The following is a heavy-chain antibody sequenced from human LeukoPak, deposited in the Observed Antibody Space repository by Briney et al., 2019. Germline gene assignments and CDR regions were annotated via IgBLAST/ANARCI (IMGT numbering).Heavy chain of an antibody. Sequence: SETLSLTCTVSGGSVGSGSYYWSWIRQPPGRGLEWIGYIYYSGSTNYNPSLKSRVTISVDTSKNQFSLKLSSVTAADTAVYYCAREGSLVAGMDVWGKGTTVTVSS. D-gene: IGHD2-15*01. CDR2: IYYSGST. J-gene: IGHJ6*04. CDR1: GGSVGSGSYY. CDR3: AREGSLVAGMDV. V-gene: IGHV4-61*01.